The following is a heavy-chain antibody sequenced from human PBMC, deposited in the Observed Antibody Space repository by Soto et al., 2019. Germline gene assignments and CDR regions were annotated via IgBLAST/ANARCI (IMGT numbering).Heavy chain of an antibody. CDR1: GGTFSSYT. J-gene: IGHJ3*02. CDR3: ARECGYYDSSGYYRAFDI. V-gene: IGHV1-69*04. Sequence: SVKVSCKASGGTFSSYTISWVRQAPGQGLEWMGRIIPILGIANYAQKFQGRVTITADKSTSTAYMELSSLRSEDTAVYYCARECGYYDSSGYYRAFDIWGQGTMVTVS. CDR2: IIPILGIA. D-gene: IGHD3-22*01.